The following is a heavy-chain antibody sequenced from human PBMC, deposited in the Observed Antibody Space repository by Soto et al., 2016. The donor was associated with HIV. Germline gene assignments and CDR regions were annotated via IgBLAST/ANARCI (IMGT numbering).Heavy chain of an antibody. Sequence: VQLVQSGGGVVQPGRSLRLSCAASGFTFSSYGMHWVRQAPGKGLEWVAVIWYDGSNKYYADSVKGRFTISRDTSKNTLYLQMNSLRAEDTAVYYCARDGIAGDYYYYMDVWGKGTTVTVSS. V-gene: IGHV3-33*01. CDR1: GFTFSSYG. CDR3: ARDGIAGDYYYYMDV. J-gene: IGHJ6*03. D-gene: IGHD1-20*01. CDR2: IWYDGSNK.